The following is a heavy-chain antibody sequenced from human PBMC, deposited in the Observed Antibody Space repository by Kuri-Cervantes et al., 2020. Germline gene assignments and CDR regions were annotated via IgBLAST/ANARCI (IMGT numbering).Heavy chain of an antibody. CDR3: ARVFDL. J-gene: IGHJ2*01. CDR1: GFTFSSYA. CDR2: ISYDGSNK. V-gene: IGHV3-30*03. Sequence: GESLKISCAASGFTFSSYAMSWVRQAPGKGLEWVAVISYDGSNKYYADSVKGRFTISRDNSKNTLYLQMNSLRAEDTAVYYCARVFDLWGRGTLVTVSS.